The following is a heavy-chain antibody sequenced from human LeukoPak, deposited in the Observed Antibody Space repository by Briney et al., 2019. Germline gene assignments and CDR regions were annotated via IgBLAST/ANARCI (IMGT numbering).Heavy chain of an antibody. D-gene: IGHD3-3*01. CDR2: ISAYNGNT. J-gene: IGHJ5*02. CDR1: GYTFTSYG. CDR3: AREQSITIFGVVIISNWFDP. V-gene: IGHV1-18*01. Sequence: ASVKVSCKASGYTFTSYGISWVRQAPGQGLEWMGWISAYNGNTNYAQKLQGRVTMTTDTSTSTAYMELRSLRSDDTAVYCCAREQSITIFGVVIISNWFDPWGQGTLVTVSS.